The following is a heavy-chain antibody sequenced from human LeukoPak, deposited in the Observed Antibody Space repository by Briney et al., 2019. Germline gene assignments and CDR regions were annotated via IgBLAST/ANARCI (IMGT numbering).Heavy chain of an antibody. V-gene: IGHV5-51*01. Sequence: GESLKISCKGSGYSFTSYWIGWVRQMPGKGLEWMGIIYPGDSDTRYSPSFQGQVTISADKSISTAYLQWSSLKASDTAMYYCARSDSGSYYGVFGAFDIWGQGTMVTVSS. J-gene: IGHJ3*02. CDR2: IYPGDSDT. D-gene: IGHD1-26*01. CDR3: ARSDSGSYYGVFGAFDI. CDR1: GYSFTSYW.